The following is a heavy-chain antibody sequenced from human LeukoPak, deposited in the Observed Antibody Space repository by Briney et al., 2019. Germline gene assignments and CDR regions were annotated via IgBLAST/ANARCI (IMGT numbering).Heavy chain of an antibody. Sequence: SETLSLTCAVYGGSFSGYYWSWIRQPPGKGLEWIGYIYYSGSTNYNPSLKSRVTISVDTSKNQFSLKLSSVTAADTAVYYCARRHAAAGNFDYWGQGTLVTVSS. J-gene: IGHJ4*02. CDR3: ARRHAAAGNFDY. D-gene: IGHD6-13*01. CDR2: IYYSGST. CDR1: GGSFSGYY. V-gene: IGHV4-59*08.